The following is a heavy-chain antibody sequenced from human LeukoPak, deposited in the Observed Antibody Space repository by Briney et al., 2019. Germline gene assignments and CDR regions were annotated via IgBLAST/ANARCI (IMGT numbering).Heavy chain of an antibody. CDR2: ISGSGGST. CDR3: AKDRTYDSSGYYGLGFDY. D-gene: IGHD3-22*01. CDR1: GFTFSIYA. V-gene: IGHV3-23*01. J-gene: IGHJ4*02. Sequence: GGSLRLSCAASGFTFSIYAMSWVRQAPGKGLEWVSAISGSGGSTYYADSVKGRFIISRDNSKNTLFLQMNSLRAEDTAVYYCAKDRTYDSSGYYGLGFDYWGQGTLVTVSS.